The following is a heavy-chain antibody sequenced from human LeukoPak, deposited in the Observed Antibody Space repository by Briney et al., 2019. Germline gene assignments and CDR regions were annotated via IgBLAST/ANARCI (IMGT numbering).Heavy chain of an antibody. D-gene: IGHD3-10*01. V-gene: IGHV4-61*02. Sequence: SQTLSLTCTVSGGSISSGSYYWSWIRQPAGKGLEWIGRIYTSGSTNYNPSLKSRVTISVDTSKNQFSLKLSSVTAADTAVYYCARRLELWFEESEFDYWGQGTLVSVSS. CDR3: ARRLELWFEESEFDY. CDR1: GGSISSGSYY. CDR2: IYTSGST. J-gene: IGHJ4*02.